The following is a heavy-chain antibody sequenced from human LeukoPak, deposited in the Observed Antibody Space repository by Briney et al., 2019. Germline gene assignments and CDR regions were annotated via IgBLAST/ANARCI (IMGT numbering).Heavy chain of an antibody. V-gene: IGHV3-21*01. CDR3: ASPQWLPTGYFDY. D-gene: IGHD6-19*01. J-gene: IGHJ4*02. Sequence: GGSLRLSCAASGFTFSSYSMNWVRQAPGKGLEWVSSISSSSYIYYADSVKGRFTISRDNAKNSLYLQMNSLRAEDTAVYYCASPQWLPTGYFDYWGQGTLVTVSS. CDR2: ISSSSYI. CDR1: GFTFSSYS.